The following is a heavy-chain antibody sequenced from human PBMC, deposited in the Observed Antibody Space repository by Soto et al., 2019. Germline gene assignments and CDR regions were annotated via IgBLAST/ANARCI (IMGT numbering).Heavy chain of an antibody. Sequence: SVKFSFKPSGYTFTSYGIRWVRQAPGQGLEWMGWISAHNVETNSAQKIQGRVTMTRDTSTRTSYMDLRSLGSDDTAIYYCARHFYMVRGARNDYSGQRTPVTVSS. V-gene: IGHV1-18*04. D-gene: IGHD3-10*01. CDR2: ISAHNVET. J-gene: IGHJ4*02. CDR1: GYTFTSYG. CDR3: ARHFYMVRGARNDY.